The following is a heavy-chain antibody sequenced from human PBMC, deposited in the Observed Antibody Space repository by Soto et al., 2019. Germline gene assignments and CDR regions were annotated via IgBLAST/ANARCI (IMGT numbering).Heavy chain of an antibody. J-gene: IGHJ6*02. D-gene: IGHD3-16*01. CDR2: IIPIFGTA. V-gene: IGHV1-69*13. CDR3: ARLYGVSYDSYSSDMDA. CDR1: GGTFSSYA. Sequence: ASVKVSCKASGGTFSSYAISWVRQAPGQGLEWMGGIIPIFGTANYAQKFQGRVTITADESTSTAYMELSSLRSEDTAVYYCARLYGVSYDSYSSDMDAWCLGATVTVS.